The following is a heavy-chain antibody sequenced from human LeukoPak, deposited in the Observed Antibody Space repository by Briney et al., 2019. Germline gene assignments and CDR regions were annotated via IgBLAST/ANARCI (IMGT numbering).Heavy chain of an antibody. Sequence: TSETLSLTCTVSGISLSTYYWSWVRQPPGKGLEWIGYVHHTGSADYNPSLKSRVTISLDMSKSQFSPKLTSATAADTAVYYCARDSWDYIAMDVWGPGTTVTVSS. CDR2: VHHTGSA. V-gene: IGHV4-59*01. CDR3: ARDSWDYIAMDV. CDR1: GISLSTYY. J-gene: IGHJ6*02. D-gene: IGHD4/OR15-4a*01.